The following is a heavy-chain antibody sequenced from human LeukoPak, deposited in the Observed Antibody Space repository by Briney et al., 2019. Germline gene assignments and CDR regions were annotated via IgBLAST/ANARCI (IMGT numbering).Heavy chain of an antibody. CDR3: ARSGGYSSSWSL. J-gene: IGHJ4*02. D-gene: IGHD6-13*01. V-gene: IGHV4-59*01. CDR2: ISNSGII. Sequence: PSETLSLTCTVSGGSISTYYWNWIRQPPGNGLEWIGYISNSGIITYNPSLKSRVTISVDTSKSQFSLKLNSVTAADTAVYFCARSGGYSSSWSLWGQGTLVTASS. CDR1: GGSISTYY.